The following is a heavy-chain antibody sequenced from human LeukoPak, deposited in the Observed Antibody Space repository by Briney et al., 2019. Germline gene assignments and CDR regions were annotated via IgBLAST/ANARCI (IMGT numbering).Heavy chain of an antibody. Sequence: GGSLRLSCAASGFXFSTYGIHWVRQAPGKGLEWVLNLYNDAFDSATHYADSVKGRFTISRDNSQNTLYLQMNSLRAEDTAMYYCAREIGGGLHYFHSWGQGTPVTVSS. J-gene: IGHJ4*02. D-gene: IGHD1-26*01. CDR3: AREIGGGLHYFHS. V-gene: IGHV3-NL1*01. CDR1: GFXFSTYG. CDR2: LYNDAFDSAT.